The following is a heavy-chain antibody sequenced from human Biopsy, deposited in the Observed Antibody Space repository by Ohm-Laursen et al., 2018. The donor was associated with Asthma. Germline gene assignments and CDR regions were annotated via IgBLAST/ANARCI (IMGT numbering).Heavy chain of an antibody. Sequence: SVKVSCNASGVALSGYTFEWVRQARGLGLEWIAWIVFASGATNYAQNFQDRFTVTRDMSAGSVSMELRGLSSTDTAVYYCAAGRTSLQGESLIWGQGTLVSVSS. J-gene: IGHJ4*01. CDR3: AAGRTSLQGESLI. V-gene: IGHV1-58*01. D-gene: IGHD2/OR15-2a*01. CDR1: GVALSGYT. CDR2: IVFASGAT.